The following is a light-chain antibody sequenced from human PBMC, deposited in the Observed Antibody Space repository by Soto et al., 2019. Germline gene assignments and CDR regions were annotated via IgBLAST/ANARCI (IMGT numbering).Light chain of an antibody. CDR2: AAS. CDR3: QQSYSTLLLT. Sequence: DIQVTQSPSSLSASVGDRVTITCRASQSISSYLNWYQQKPGKAPKLLIYAASSLQSGVPSRFSGSGSGTDFTLTISSLQPEDFATYYCQQSYSTLLLTFGGGTKVDMK. CDR1: QSISSY. V-gene: IGKV1-39*01. J-gene: IGKJ4*01.